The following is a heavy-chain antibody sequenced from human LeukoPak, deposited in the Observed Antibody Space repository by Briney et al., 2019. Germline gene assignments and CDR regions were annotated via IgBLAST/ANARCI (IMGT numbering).Heavy chain of an antibody. J-gene: IGHJ5*02. CDR3: ARDRFGVVVPAATNWFDP. Sequence: ASVKVSCMASGYTFTGYYMHWVRQAPGQGLEWMGWINPNSGGTNYAQKFQGRVTMTRDTSISTAYMELSRLRSDDTAVYYCARDRFGVVVPAATNWFDPWGQGTLVTVSS. D-gene: IGHD2-2*01. V-gene: IGHV1-2*02. CDR2: INPNSGGT. CDR1: GYTFTGYY.